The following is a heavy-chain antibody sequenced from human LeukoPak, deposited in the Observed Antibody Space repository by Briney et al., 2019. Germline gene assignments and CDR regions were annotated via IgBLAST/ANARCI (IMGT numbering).Heavy chain of an antibody. J-gene: IGHJ4*02. CDR3: ARGRRAIFGVVTNFDY. D-gene: IGHD3-3*01. CDR1: GGSISSSSYY. V-gene: IGHV4-39*01. Sequence: PSETLSLTCTVSGGSISSSSYYWGWIRQPPGKGLEWIGSIYYSGSTYYNPSLKSRVTISVDTSKNQFSLKLSSVTAADTAVYYCARGRRAIFGVVTNFDYWGQGTLVTVSS. CDR2: IYYSGST.